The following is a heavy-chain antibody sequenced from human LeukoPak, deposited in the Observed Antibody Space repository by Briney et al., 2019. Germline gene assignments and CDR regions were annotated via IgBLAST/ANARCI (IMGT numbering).Heavy chain of an antibody. Sequence: ASVKVSCKVSGYTLTELSMHWVRQAPGKGLEWMGGFDPEDGETIYARKFQGRVTMTEDTSTDTAYMELSSLRSEDTAVYYCATPGYGGNSFNWFDPWGQGTLVTVSS. V-gene: IGHV1-24*01. J-gene: IGHJ5*02. CDR2: FDPEDGET. D-gene: IGHD4-23*01. CDR3: ATPGYGGNSFNWFDP. CDR1: GYTLTELS.